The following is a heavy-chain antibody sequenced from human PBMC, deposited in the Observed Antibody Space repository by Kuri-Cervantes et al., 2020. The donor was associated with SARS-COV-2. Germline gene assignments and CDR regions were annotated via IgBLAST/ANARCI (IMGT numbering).Heavy chain of an antibody. CDR3: AKTAAGIVVVPAAIPRAYYFDY. CDR1: GFTFSSYW. CDR2: IKQDGSEK. V-gene: IGHV3-7*05. Sequence: GESLKISCAASGFTFSSYWMSWVRQAPGKGLEWVANIKQDGSEKYYVDSVKGRFTISRDNAKNSLYLQMNSLRAEDTAVYYCAKTAAGIVVVPAAIPRAYYFDYWGQGSLVTVSS. D-gene: IGHD2-2*02. J-gene: IGHJ4*02.